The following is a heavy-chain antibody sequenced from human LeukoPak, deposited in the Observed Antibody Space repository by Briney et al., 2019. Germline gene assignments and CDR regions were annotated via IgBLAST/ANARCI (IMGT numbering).Heavy chain of an antibody. J-gene: IGHJ6*03. Sequence: GASVKVSCKASGYTFTSYDINWVRQATGQGLEWMGWMNPNSGNTGYAQKFQGRVTMTRNTSISTAYMELSSLSSEEPAVDYCCRCCCRRMVRGGIKPYYYYYYMDVWGKGTTVTISS. CDR1: GYTFTSYD. V-gene: IGHV1-8*01. CDR2: MNPNSGNT. CDR3: CRCCCRRMVRGGIKPYYYYYYMDV. D-gene: IGHD3-10*01.